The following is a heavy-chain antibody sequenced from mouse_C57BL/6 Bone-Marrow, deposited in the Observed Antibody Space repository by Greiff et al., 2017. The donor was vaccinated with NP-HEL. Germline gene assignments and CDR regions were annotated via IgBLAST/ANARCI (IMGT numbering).Heavy chain of an antibody. CDR2: INPYNGGT. Sequence: VQLQQSGPVLVKPGASVKMSCKASGYTFTDYYMNWVKQSHGKSLEWIGVINPYNGGTSYNQTFKGKATLTVDKSSSTAYMELSSLTSEDSVIYYCARRGYGIYYDYGAWFAYWGQGTLVTVSA. CDR3: ARRGYGIYYDYGAWFAY. D-gene: IGHD2-4*01. J-gene: IGHJ3*01. CDR1: GYTFTDYY. V-gene: IGHV1-19*01.